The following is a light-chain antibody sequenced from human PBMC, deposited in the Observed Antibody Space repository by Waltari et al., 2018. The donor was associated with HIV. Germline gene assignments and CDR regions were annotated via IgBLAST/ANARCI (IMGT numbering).Light chain of an antibody. Sequence: EVVMTQSPATLSVSLGARATLSCRASQSINSHLAWYHHKPGQAPRLLFYGASTRATGVPARFSGSGSGTDFTLTISGLQSEDFVVYYCQQYNHWPPYTFGQGTKLEIK. CDR2: GAS. J-gene: IGKJ2*01. CDR3: QQYNHWPPYT. V-gene: IGKV3-15*01. CDR1: QSINSH.